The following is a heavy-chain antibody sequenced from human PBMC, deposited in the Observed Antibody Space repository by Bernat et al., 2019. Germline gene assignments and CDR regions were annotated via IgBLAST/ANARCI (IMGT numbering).Heavy chain of an antibody. Sequence: QVQLQQWGAGLLKPSETLSLTCAVYGGSFSGYYWSWIRQPPGKGLEWIGEINHSGSTNYNPSLKSRVTISVDTSKNQFSLMLSSVTAADTAVYYCARGHRGGYCSSTSCYTRYNWFDPWGQGTLVTVSS. J-gene: IGHJ5*02. D-gene: IGHD2-2*02. CDR3: ARGHRGGYCSSTSCYTRYNWFDP. CDR1: GGSFSGYY. V-gene: IGHV4-34*01. CDR2: INHSGST.